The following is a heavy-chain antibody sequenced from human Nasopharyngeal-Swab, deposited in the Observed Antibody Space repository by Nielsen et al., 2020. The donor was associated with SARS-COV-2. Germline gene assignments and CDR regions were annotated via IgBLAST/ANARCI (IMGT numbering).Heavy chain of an antibody. D-gene: IGHD3-10*01. CDR2: IYYSGST. CDR1: GGSISSSSYY. CDR3: ARHPTMVRGLRYYWYFDL. V-gene: IGHV4-39*01. Sequence: SETLSLTCTVSGGSISSSSYYWVWTRQPPGKGLEWIGSIYYSGSTYYNPSLKSRVTISVDTSKNQFSLKLSSVTAADTAVYYCARHPTMVRGLRYYWYFDLWGRGTLVTVSS. J-gene: IGHJ2*01.